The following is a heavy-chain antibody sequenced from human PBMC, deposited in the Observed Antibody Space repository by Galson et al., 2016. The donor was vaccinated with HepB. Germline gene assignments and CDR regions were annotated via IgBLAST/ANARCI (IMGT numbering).Heavy chain of an antibody. CDR1: GGSISSVNYY. D-gene: IGHD2-21*02. J-gene: IGHJ5*01. V-gene: IGHV4-31*03. Sequence: TLSLTCTVSGGSISSVNYYWTWIRQRPGKDLEWIGYIFYSGTTHYNPSLKSRVTISMDTSKNHFSLNLNSVTAADTAVYYCARTTGDCGGDCSWFDPWGQGTLVTVSS. CDR2: IFYSGTT. CDR3: ARTTGDCGGDCSWFDP.